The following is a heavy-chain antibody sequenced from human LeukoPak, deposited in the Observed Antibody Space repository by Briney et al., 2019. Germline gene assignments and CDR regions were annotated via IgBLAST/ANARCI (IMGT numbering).Heavy chain of an antibody. CDR2: ISGSGGST. Sequence: PGGPLRLSCAASGFTFSSYAMSWVRQAPGKGLEWVSAISGSGGSTYYADSVKGRFTISRDNSKNTLYLQMNSLRAEDTAVYYCAKSSRSSGWFDYWGQGTLVTVSS. CDR1: GFTFSSYA. V-gene: IGHV3-23*01. D-gene: IGHD6-19*01. CDR3: AKSSRSSGWFDY. J-gene: IGHJ4*02.